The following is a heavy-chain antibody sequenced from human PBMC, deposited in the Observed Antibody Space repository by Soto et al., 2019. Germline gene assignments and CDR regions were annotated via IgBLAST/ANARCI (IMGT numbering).Heavy chain of an antibody. J-gene: IGHJ4*02. CDR3: AGTHDSLDY. CDR2: ISSSGDRV. V-gene: IGHV3-21*01. CDR1: GITFSSYY. D-gene: IGHD1-1*01. Sequence: EAQLVESGGGLVKPGVSLRRTCAGSGITFSSYYMNWIRQAPGKGLEWVSSISSSGDRVFYADSVKGRFTISRDNAESSLYLQMDSLRGEDTAVYYCAGTHDSLDYWGQGTLVTVSS.